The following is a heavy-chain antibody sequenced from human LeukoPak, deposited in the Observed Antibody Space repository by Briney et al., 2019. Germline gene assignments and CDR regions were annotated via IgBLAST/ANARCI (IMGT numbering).Heavy chain of an antibody. Sequence: GRALRLSCAASGFTFSRYGMHWVRQAPGKEVEGVSLISYYGCKKYYGDPVKGRFTISRDNSKNTLYLQMNSLRPEDTAVYYCAKHGKGRNLYRYPDLDYWGQGTLVTVSS. CDR2: ISYYGCKK. CDR1: GFTFSRYG. J-gene: IGHJ4*02. CDR3: AKHGKGRNLYRYPDLDY. D-gene: IGHD1-14*01. V-gene: IGHV3-30*18.